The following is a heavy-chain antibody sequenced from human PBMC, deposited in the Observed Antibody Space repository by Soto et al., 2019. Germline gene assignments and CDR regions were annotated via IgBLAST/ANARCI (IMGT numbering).Heavy chain of an antibody. J-gene: IGHJ4*02. CDR1: GFTFSRYW. CDR3: ATAVYDILTLDY. V-gene: IGHV3-30-3*01. Sequence: GGSLRLSCAVSGFTFSRYWMHWVRQAPGKGLEWVAVISYDGSNKYYADSVKGRFTISRDNSKNTLYLQMNSLRAEDTAVYYCATAVYDILTLDYWGQGTLVTVSS. D-gene: IGHD3-9*01. CDR2: ISYDGSNK.